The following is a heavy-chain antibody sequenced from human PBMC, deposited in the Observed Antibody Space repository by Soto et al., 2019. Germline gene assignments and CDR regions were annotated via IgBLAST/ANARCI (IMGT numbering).Heavy chain of an antibody. J-gene: IGHJ5*02. Sequence: QITLKESGPTLVKPTQTLTLTCTFSGFSLSTSGVGVGWIRQPPGKALEWLALIYWDDDKRYSPSLKSRLTITKDTSKHQVVLTMTNMDPVDTATYYCAHSPPRPITIFGVVIIGNWFDPWGQGTLVTVSS. V-gene: IGHV2-5*02. CDR3: AHSPPRPITIFGVVIIGNWFDP. CDR1: GFSLSTSGVG. D-gene: IGHD3-3*01. CDR2: IYWDDDK.